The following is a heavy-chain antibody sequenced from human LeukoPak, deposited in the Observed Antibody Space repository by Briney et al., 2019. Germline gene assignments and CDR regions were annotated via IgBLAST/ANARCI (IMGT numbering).Heavy chain of an antibody. J-gene: IGHJ4*02. CDR1: GDSISDYY. Sequence: SSETLSLTCTVSGDSISDYYWNWIRQPPGKGLEWIGYIFPSGSTNYNPSLKSRVTISVDTSKNQFSLKLSSVTAADTAVYYCARVPDGTAMVNWGQGTLVTVSS. V-gene: IGHV4-59*01. CDR2: IFPSGST. CDR3: ARVPDGTAMVN. D-gene: IGHD5-18*01.